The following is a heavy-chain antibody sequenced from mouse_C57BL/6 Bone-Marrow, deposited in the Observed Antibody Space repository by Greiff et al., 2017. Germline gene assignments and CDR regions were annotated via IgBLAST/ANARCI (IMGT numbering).Heavy chain of an antibody. D-gene: IGHD2-3*01. CDR1: GYTFTSYW. Sequence: VQLQQPGAELVKPGASVKVSCKASGYTFTSYWMHWVKQRPGQGLEWIGRIHPSDSDTNYNQKFKGKATLTVDKSSSTAYMQLSSLTSEDSAVYYCAPVDGYQTLSFAYWGQGTLVTVSA. CDR3: APVDGYQTLSFAY. V-gene: IGHV1-74*01. J-gene: IGHJ3*01. CDR2: IHPSDSDT.